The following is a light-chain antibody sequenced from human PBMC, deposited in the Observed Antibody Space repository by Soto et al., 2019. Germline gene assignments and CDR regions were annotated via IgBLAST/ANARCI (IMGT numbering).Light chain of an antibody. Sequence: IQLTQSPSSLSASVGDRVTITCRASQGFSNFLAWYKQKPGKAPKLLIYAASTLQSGVPSRFSGSGSGTDFTLTISSLQPEDFATYYCQQLESYPSTFGGGTKVEIK. CDR2: AAS. CDR3: QQLESYPST. CDR1: QGFSNF. V-gene: IGKV1-9*01. J-gene: IGKJ4*01.